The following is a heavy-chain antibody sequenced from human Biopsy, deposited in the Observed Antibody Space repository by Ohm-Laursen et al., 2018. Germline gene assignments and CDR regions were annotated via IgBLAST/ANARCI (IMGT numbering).Heavy chain of an antibody. CDR3: ARTPILIVSAGLVYRHRRHLQGMDV. CDR2: VDWDDYK. J-gene: IGHJ6*02. D-gene: IGHD6-13*01. V-gene: IGHV2-70*11. CDR1: GFSLSARGMC. Sequence: TQTLTLTCSFSGFSLSARGMCVSWIRQAPGKALEWLARVDWDDYKDYSASLQTKLSISKDTSNDQVVLTVNNVDPADTATYYCARTPILIVSAGLVYRHRRHLQGMDVWGQGIAGTVS.